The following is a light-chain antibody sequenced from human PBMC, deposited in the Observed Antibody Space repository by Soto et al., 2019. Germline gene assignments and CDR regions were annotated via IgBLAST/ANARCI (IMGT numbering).Light chain of an antibody. J-gene: IGKJ5*01. CDR2: DAS. Sequence: EIVLTQSPATLSLSPGARATLSCRASQSVSSYLAWYQQKPGQAPRLLIYDASNRATGIPARFSGSGSGTDFTLTISSLEPEDFEVYYCQQRSNWPPITFGQGTRLEIK. CDR1: QSVSSY. CDR3: QQRSNWPPIT. V-gene: IGKV3-11*01.